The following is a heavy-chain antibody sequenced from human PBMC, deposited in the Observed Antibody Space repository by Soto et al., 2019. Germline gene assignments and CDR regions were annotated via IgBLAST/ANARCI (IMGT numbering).Heavy chain of an antibody. D-gene: IGHD3-3*01. CDR3: ARALKLTYYDFWSGKTASNWFDP. CDR2: IYYSGST. V-gene: IGHV4-30-4*01. J-gene: IGHJ5*02. Sequence: KPSETLSLTCTVSGGSISSGDYYWSWIRQPPGKGLEWIGYIYYSGSTYYNPSLKSRVTISVDTSKNQFSLKLSSVTAADTAVYYCARALKLTYYDFWSGKTASNWFDPWGQGTLVTVSS. CDR1: GGSISSGDYY.